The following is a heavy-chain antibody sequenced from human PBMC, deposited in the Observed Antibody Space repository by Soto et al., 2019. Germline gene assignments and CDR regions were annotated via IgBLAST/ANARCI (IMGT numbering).Heavy chain of an antibody. Sequence: GVSLRLSCAASGFTFSSYWMSWVRHAPGKGLEWVANIKQDGSEKYYVDSVKGRFTISRDNAKNSLYLQMNSLRAEDTAVYYCARDRYYDSSGYPENGMDVWGQGTTVTVSS. CDR2: IKQDGSEK. CDR3: ARDRYYDSSGYPENGMDV. CDR1: GFTFSSYW. V-gene: IGHV3-7*01. D-gene: IGHD3-22*01. J-gene: IGHJ6*02.